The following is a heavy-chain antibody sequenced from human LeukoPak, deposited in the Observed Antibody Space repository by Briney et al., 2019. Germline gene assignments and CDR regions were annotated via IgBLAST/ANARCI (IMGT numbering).Heavy chain of an antibody. D-gene: IGHD1-26*01. CDR3: ARHHGESYYFGFDY. Sequence: SETLSLTCTVSGDSMRSGSYYWGWIRQPPGKGLEWIGSIYYSGSTYYNPSLKSRVTISVDTSKNQYSLELTSVTGADTAVYYCARHHGESYYFGFDYWGQGTLVTVSS. CDR2: IYYSGST. J-gene: IGHJ4*02. CDR1: GDSMRSGSYY. V-gene: IGHV4-39*01.